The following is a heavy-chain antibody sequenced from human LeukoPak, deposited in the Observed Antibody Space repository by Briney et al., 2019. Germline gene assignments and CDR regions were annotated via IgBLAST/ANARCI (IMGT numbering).Heavy chain of an antibody. Sequence: GASVKVSCKASGYIFTTYFMHWLRQAPGQGPEWMGIINPRGGSTDYARKFQDRITMTSDTSTSTVYMELKSLTSEDTAVYFCARVGTTGATADNWGQGTLVTVSS. CDR2: INPRGGST. D-gene: IGHD4-11*01. V-gene: IGHV1-46*01. CDR1: GYIFTTYF. CDR3: ARVGTTGATADN. J-gene: IGHJ4*02.